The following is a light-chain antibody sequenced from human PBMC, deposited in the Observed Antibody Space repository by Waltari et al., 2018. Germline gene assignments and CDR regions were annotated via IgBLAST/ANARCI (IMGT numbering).Light chain of an antibody. J-gene: IGLJ2*01. CDR3: QAWDRGYARV. CDR1: KLGDKY. CDR2: QDT. V-gene: IGLV3-1*01. Sequence: SYELTQPNSVSVAPGQTASISCSGDKLGDKYACWYQQKPGQSPVLVIHQDTKRPSGIPERFSGSNFGNTTTLTISGTQAIDEADYYCQAWDRGYARVFGGGTKLTVL.